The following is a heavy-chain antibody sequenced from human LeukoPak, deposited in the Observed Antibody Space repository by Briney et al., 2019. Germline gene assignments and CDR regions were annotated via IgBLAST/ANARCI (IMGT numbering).Heavy chain of an antibody. D-gene: IGHD3-10*01. Sequence: GGSLRLSCAASGFTFSSYWMSWVRQAPGKGLEWVAVISYDGSNKYYADSVKGRFTISRDNSKNTLYLQMNSLRAEDTAVYYCATYYYGSGSYYKFDYWGQGTLVTVSS. V-gene: IGHV3-30*03. CDR3: ATYYYGSGSYYKFDY. J-gene: IGHJ4*02. CDR1: GFTFSSYW. CDR2: ISYDGSNK.